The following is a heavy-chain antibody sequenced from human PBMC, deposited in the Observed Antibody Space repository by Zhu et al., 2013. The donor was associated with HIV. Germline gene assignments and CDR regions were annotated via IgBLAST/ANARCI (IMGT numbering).Heavy chain of an antibody. CDR2: TSPKNGDT. D-gene: IGHD3-16*01. V-gene: IGHV1-2*02. Sequence: QVQLVQSGAEVKMPGASVKVSCKASGFPFSAYYIHWVRQAPGQGLEWMGWTSPKNGDTNYAQKFQGRVTMTRDTSFSVAYMELHRLTSDDTAVYYCARDLADDGSTHFDYWAQGTLVTVSS. J-gene: IGHJ4*02. CDR1: GFPFSAYY. CDR3: ARDLADDGSTHFDY.